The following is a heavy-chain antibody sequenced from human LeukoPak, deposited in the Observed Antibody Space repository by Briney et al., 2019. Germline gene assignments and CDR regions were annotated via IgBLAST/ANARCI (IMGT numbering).Heavy chain of an antibody. Sequence: GGSLRLSCAASGFTFSSYAMTWVRQAPGKGLEWVSAVSGSGVSTYYADSVKGRFTISRDNSKNTLYLQMSSLRVEDTVVYYCAFPRIGEVAGSLDYWGQGTLVTVSS. CDR1: GFTFSSYA. CDR2: VSGSGVST. D-gene: IGHD6-19*01. J-gene: IGHJ4*02. V-gene: IGHV3-23*01. CDR3: AFPRIGEVAGSLDY.